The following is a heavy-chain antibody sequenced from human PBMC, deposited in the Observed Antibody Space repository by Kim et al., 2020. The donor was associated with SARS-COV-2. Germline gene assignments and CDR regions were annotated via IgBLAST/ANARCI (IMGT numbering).Heavy chain of an antibody. V-gene: IGHV7-4-1*02. CDR1: GYTFTSYA. J-gene: IGHJ6*02. D-gene: IGHD3-9*01. Sequence: VNVSCKASGYTFTSYAMNWVRQAPGQGLEWMGWINTNTVNPTYAQGFTGRFVFSLDTSVSTAYLQISSLKAEDTAVYYCARGFQQQKKKIRYFDWFPFYYCYYGMDVWGQGTTVTVSS. CDR2: INTNTVNP. CDR3: ARGFQQQKKKIRYFDWFPFYYCYYGMDV.